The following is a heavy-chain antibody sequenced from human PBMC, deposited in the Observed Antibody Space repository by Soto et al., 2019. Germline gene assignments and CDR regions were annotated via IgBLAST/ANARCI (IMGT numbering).Heavy chain of an antibody. V-gene: IGHV4-30-4*01. CDR3: ARVEGGSFSFDY. Sequence: SETLSLTCTVSGCSISSGDHYWSWIRQPPGKGLKRIGYIYYSGSTYYNPSLKSRVIISVDTTKNHFTLKLSSVTAADTAVYYCARVEGGSFSFDYWGKGTLVTVSS. CDR2: IYYSGST. D-gene: IGHD2-15*01. CDR1: GCSISSGDHY. J-gene: IGHJ4*02.